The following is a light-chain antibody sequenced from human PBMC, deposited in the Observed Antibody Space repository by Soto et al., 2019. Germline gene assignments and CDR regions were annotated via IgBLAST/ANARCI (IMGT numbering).Light chain of an antibody. Sequence: DIPMTQSPSTLSASVGERVTITCRATQNIGSWLAWYQQKPGKAPKLLIYKASSLQPGVPSRFSGSGSGPDFTLTISSLQPDDFATYYCQQYSSYSFGPGTKVDIK. CDR2: KAS. V-gene: IGKV1-5*03. CDR1: QNIGSW. CDR3: QQYSSYS. J-gene: IGKJ3*01.